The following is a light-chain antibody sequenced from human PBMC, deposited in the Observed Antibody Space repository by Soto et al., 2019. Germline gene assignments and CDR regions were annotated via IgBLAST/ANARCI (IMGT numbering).Light chain of an antibody. CDR2: GNS. CDR3: QSYDSSLSGYV. J-gene: IGLJ1*01. Sequence: QSVLTQPPSVSGAPGQRVTISCTGSSSNIGAGYDVHWYQQLPGTAPKLLIYGNSNRPSGVPDRFSGSKSGTSASLAITGLQAEDEADYYCQSYDSSLSGYVFGTGTKVPVL. V-gene: IGLV1-40*01. CDR1: SSNIGAGYD.